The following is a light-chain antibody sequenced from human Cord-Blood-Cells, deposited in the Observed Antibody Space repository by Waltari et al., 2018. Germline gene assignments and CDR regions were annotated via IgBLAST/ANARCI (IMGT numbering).Light chain of an antibody. Sequence: SYVLTQPHSVSVAPGQTARITCGGNNIGSKSVHWYQQKPGQAPVLVIYYDSDRPSGIPERFSGSNSGNTATLTISRVEAGDEADYYCQVWDSSSDHAVFGGGTQLTVL. V-gene: IGLV3-21*04. CDR2: YDS. CDR1: NIGSKS. CDR3: QVWDSSSDHAV. J-gene: IGLJ7*01.